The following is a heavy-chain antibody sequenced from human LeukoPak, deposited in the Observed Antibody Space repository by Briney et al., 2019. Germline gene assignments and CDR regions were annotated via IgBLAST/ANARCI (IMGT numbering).Heavy chain of an antibody. CDR3: ARAVVVAHFDP. J-gene: IGHJ5*02. D-gene: IGHD2-21*01. CDR1: GFTFSSYS. CDR2: ISSSSSYI. V-gene: IGHV3-21*01. Sequence: PGGSLRLSCAASGFTFSSYSMNWVRQSPGKGLEWVSSISSSSSYIYYADSVKGRFTISRDNAKNSLYLQMNSLRAEDTAVYYCARAVVVAHFDPWGQGTLVTVSS.